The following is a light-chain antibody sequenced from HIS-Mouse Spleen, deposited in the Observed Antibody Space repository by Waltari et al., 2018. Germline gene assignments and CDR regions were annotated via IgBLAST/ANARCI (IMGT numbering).Light chain of an antibody. J-gene: IGLJ3*02. CDR3: CSYAGSSTLV. CDR1: SSDFGSYNL. V-gene: IGLV2-23*01. CDR2: EGS. Sequence: QSALTQPASVSGSPGQSITISCTGTSSDFGSYNLVSWYQQHPGKAPKLMIYEGSKRPSGVSNRVSGSKSGNTASLTISGLQAEDEADYYCCSYAGSSTLVFGGGTKLTVL.